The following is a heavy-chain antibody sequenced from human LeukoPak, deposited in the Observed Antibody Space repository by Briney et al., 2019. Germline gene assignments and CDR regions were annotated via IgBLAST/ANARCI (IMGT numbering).Heavy chain of an antibody. CDR2: ISAYNGNT. D-gene: IGHD6-13*01. CDR3: ARGTQLVRISPSPGYYYGMDV. V-gene: IGHV1-18*01. Sequence: EASVKVSCKASGYAFTSYGISWVRQAPGQGLEWMGWISAYNGNTNYAQKLQGRVTMTTDTSTSTAYMELRSLRSDDTAVYYCARGTQLVRISPSPGYYYGMDVWGQGTTVTVSS. CDR1: GYAFTSYG. J-gene: IGHJ6*02.